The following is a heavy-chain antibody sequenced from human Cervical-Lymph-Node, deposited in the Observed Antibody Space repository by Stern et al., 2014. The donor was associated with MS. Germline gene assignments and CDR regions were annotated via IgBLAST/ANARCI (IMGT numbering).Heavy chain of an antibody. J-gene: IGHJ4*02. CDR3: ARQTTAWASDV. CDR1: GFKFSIYW. Sequence: EVQLLESGAELIRPGESLKISCKRSGFKFSIYWIAWVRQMPGKGLEWMGIIYPGDSETRYSPSFQGQATMSADKSTSTAYLQWSSLNASDTAMYFCARQTTAWASDVWGQGTLVTVSS. D-gene: IGHD1-14*01. V-gene: IGHV5-51*01. CDR2: IYPGDSET.